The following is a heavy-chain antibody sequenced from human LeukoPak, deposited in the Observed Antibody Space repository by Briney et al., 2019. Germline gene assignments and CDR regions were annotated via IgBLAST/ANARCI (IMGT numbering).Heavy chain of an antibody. CDR2: ISGDGTAR. CDR1: GFTSSSYW. J-gene: IGHJ4*02. V-gene: IGHV3-74*01. D-gene: IGHD2-2*02. CDR3: AKRYCSSTSCYTDY. Sequence: GGSLRLSCAASGFTSSSYWMHWVRQVPGKGLVWVSRISGDGTARNYADSVKGRFTISRDNSKNTLYLQMNSLRAEDTAVYYCAKRYCSSTSCYTDYWGQGTLVTVSS.